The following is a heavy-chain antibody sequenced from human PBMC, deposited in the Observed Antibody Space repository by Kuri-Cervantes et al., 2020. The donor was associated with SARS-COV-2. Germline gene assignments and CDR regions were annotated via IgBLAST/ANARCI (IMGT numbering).Heavy chain of an antibody. D-gene: IGHD3-10*01. V-gene: IGHV3-30*03. CDR2: ISYDGSNK. CDR3: ARGGYGSGRLTPYYYYGMDV. J-gene: IGHJ6*02. CDR1: GFTFSSYS. Sequence: GGSLRLSCAASGFTFSSYSMNWVRQAPGKGLEWVAVISYDGSNKYYADSVKGRFTISRDNSKNTLYLQMNSLRAEDTAVYYCARGGYGSGRLTPYYYYGMDVWGQGTTVTVSS.